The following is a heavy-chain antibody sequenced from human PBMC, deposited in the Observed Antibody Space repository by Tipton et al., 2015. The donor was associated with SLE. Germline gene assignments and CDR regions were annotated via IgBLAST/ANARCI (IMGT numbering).Heavy chain of an antibody. D-gene: IGHD6-13*01. V-gene: IGHV3-21*01. CDR2: ISISSNYI. CDR3: ARDHGYSSPPEPGWFDP. Sequence: SLRLSCGASGFPFSGYSMNWVRQAPGKGLEWVSSISISSNYIYYADSVKGRFTISRDDAKNSLYLQMNSLRAEDTAVYYCARDHGYSSPPEPGWFDPWGQGTLVTVSS. J-gene: IGHJ5*02. CDR1: GFPFSGYS.